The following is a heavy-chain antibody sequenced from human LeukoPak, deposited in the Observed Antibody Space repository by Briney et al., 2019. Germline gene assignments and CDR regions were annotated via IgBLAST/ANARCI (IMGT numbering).Heavy chain of an antibody. D-gene: IGHD6-13*01. CDR2: INAYNGNT. CDR1: GYTFTSYI. V-gene: IGHV1-18*01. Sequence: ASVKVSCKASGYTFTSYIISWVRQAPGQGLEWMGWINAYNGNTDYAQRIQGRVTMTTDTSTSTAYMEVRSLRSDDTAVYYCARDRHIAAAVYYYYMDVWGKGTPVTVSS. CDR3: ARDRHIAAAVYYYYMDV. J-gene: IGHJ6*03.